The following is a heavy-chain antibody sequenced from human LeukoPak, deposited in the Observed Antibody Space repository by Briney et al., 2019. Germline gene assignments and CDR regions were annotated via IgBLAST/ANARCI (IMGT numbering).Heavy chain of an antibody. CDR1: GYTLTELS. V-gene: IGHV1-24*01. Sequence: ASVKVSCKVSGYTLTELSMHWVRQAPGKGLEWMGGFDPEDGETIYAQKFQGRVTMTEDTSTDTAYMELSSLRSEDTAVYYCARNVIAVIDTDNYLYYHMDVWGKGTAVTVSS. CDR2: FDPEDGET. CDR3: ARNVIAVIDTDNYLYYHMDV. D-gene: IGHD5-24*01. J-gene: IGHJ6*03.